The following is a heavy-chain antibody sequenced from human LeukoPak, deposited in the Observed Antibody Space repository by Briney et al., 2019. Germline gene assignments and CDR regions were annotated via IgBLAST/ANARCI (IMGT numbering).Heavy chain of an antibody. J-gene: IGHJ4*02. CDR1: GYTFTSYG. CDR2: ISAYNGNT. D-gene: IGHD6-13*01. V-gene: IGHV1-18*01. Sequence: ASVKVSCKASGYTFTSYGISWGRQAPGQGLEWMGWISAYNGNTNYAQKLQGRVTMTTDTSTSTAYMELRSLRSDDTAVYYCARAPLIAAAGTPDYWGQGTLVTVSS. CDR3: ARAPLIAAAGTPDY.